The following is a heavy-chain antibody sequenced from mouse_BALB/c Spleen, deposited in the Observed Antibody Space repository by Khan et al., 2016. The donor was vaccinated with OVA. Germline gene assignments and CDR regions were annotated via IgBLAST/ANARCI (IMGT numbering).Heavy chain of an antibody. D-gene: IGHD2-2*01. CDR2: ISSGSSTI. CDR1: GFTFSSFG. J-gene: IGHJ1*01. Sequence: EVELVESGGGLVQPGGSRKLSCAASGFTFSSFGMHWVRQAPKKGLEWVAYISSGSSTIYYVDTVTGRFTISRDIPKNTLFLQMTSLWSEETARYYCARSGGYVHGYLDVWAEGTPVNVSS. CDR3: ARSGGYVHGYLDV. V-gene: IGHV5-17*02.